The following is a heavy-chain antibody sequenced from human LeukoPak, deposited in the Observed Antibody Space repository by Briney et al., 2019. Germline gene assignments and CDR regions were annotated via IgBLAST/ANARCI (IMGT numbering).Heavy chain of an antibody. CDR2: ISAYNGNT. CDR1: GYTFTSYG. Sequence: ASVKVSCKASGYTFTSYGISWVPQAPGQGLEWLGWISAYNGNTNYAQKLQGRVTMTTDTSTSTAYMELRSLRSDDTAVYYCARDVDIVATTWFDPWGQGTLVTVSS. CDR3: ARDVDIVATTWFDP. V-gene: IGHV1-18*01. D-gene: IGHD5-12*01. J-gene: IGHJ5*02.